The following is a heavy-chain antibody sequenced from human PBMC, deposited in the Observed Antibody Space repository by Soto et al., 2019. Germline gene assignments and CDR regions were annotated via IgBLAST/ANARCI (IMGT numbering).Heavy chain of an antibody. Sequence: PSETLSLTCAVYGGSFSDYYWTWIRQPPGKGLEWIGEINHSGSTTYNPSLESRVTISVDTSKNQFSLKLSSVTAADTAVYYCARGPNIRTFDYWGHGTLVTVSS. V-gene: IGHV4-34*01. CDR1: GGSFSDYY. J-gene: IGHJ4*01. CDR2: INHSGST. CDR3: ARGPNIRTFDY.